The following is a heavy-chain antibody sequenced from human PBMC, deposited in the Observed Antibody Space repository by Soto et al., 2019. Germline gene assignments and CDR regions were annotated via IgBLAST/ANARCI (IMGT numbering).Heavy chain of an antibody. J-gene: IGHJ6*02. CDR3: AREAMAVTPLGYYYYGMDV. Sequence: ASVKVSCQASGYTFTSYGISWVRQAPGQGVDWMGWISAYNGNTNYAQKLQGRVTMTTDTSTSTAYMELRSLRSDDTAVYYCAREAMAVTPLGYYYYGMDVWGQGTTVTVSS. CDR2: ISAYNGNT. CDR1: GYTFTSYG. D-gene: IGHD2-21*02. V-gene: IGHV1-18*01.